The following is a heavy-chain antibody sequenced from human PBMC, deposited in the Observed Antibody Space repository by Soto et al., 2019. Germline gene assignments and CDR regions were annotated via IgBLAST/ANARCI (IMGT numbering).Heavy chain of an antibody. D-gene: IGHD2-21*01. CDR3: TTGHCGGECYSGGPKVNFDY. J-gene: IGHJ4*02. CDR1: GGSISSGGYS. CDR2: ITHSGST. V-gene: IGHV4-30-2*01. Sequence: PSETLSLTCAVSGGSISSGGYSWSWIRQPPGKGLEWIGKITHSGSTTYNPSLKSRVTISADTSKNQFSLKLSSVTAADTAVYYCTTGHCGGECYSGGPKVNFDYWGQGTTVTVSS.